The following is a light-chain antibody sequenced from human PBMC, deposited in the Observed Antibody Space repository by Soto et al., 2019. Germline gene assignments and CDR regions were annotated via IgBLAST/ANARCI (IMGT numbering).Light chain of an antibody. Sequence: IQMTKSPATLSASNGDRXXXXXXASQSISSWLAWYQQKPGKPXXRLIYQXXXFXXXXXXWFSDSGSGTEFTLTISXLQPDDFATYYCQQXXXXXXTFGGGGKADIK. J-gene: IGKJ4*01. CDR2: QXX. V-gene: IGKV1-5*01. CDR1: QSISSW. CDR3: QQXXXXXXT.